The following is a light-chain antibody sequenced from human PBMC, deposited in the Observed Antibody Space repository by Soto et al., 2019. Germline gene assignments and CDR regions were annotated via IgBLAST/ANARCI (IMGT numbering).Light chain of an antibody. CDR3: QQRSNLIT. CDR1: QSVTSNY. J-gene: IGKJ5*01. V-gene: IGKV3D-20*02. Sequence: EIVLTQSPGTLSLSPGERATLSCRASQSVTSNYLAWYQQKPGQAPRLLISGASSRAAGISDKFSGSGSGTDFTLTISSLEPEDFAVYDCQQRSNLITFGQGTRLEIK. CDR2: GAS.